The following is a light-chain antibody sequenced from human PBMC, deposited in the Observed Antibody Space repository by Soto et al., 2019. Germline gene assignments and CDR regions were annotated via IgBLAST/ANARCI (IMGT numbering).Light chain of an antibody. V-gene: IGKV1-5*01. CDR1: QSVSRW. Sequence: DIQMTQSPSTLSASVGDRVTITCRASQSVSRWLAWYQQKPGKVPTVLLYDVSTLQSGVPSRFSVGGSGTEFTLTITSLQPDDVATYYCQEYTTYSRTFGQGTKVEVK. CDR3: QEYTTYSRT. J-gene: IGKJ1*01. CDR2: DVS.